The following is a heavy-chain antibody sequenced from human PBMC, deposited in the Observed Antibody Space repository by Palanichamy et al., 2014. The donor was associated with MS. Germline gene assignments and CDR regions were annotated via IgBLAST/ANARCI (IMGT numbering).Heavy chain of an antibody. D-gene: IGHD6-13*01. Sequence: VQLQESGPGLVKPSQTLSLTCTVSGGSISSGDYYWSWIRQPPRKGLEWIGYIYYSGSTYYNPSLKSRVTISVDTSKNQFSLKLSSVTAADTAVYYCARDEATGIAAAGGFDPWGQGTLVTVSS. CDR1: GGSISSGDYY. J-gene: IGHJ5*02. V-gene: IGHV4-30-4*01. CDR2: IYYSGST. CDR3: ARDEATGIAAAGGFDP.